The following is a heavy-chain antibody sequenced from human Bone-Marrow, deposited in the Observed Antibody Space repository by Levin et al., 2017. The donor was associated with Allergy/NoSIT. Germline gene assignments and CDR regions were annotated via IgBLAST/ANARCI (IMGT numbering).Heavy chain of an antibody. CDR3: AKDLSVYGDYGGDGHYFYYGMDV. CDR1: FFRFLASG. V-gene: IGHV3-30*18. J-gene: IGHJ6*02. D-gene: IGHD4-17*01. Sequence: LPFSSSFFRFLASGLHWVRQAPGKGLEWVAVISYEGYSQYYADSVKGRFTISRDNSRNTVYLQMDSLRADDSALYYCAKDLSVYGDYGGDGHYFYYGMDVWGQGTTVTVSS. CDR2: ISYEGYSQ.